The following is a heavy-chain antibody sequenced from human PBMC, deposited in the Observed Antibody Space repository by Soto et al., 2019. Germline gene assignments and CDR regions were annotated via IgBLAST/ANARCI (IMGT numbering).Heavy chain of an antibody. J-gene: IGHJ5*01. V-gene: IGHV4-4*02. Sequence: SETLSLTCGVSGGTIRSPDWWTWVRQPPGKGLEYIGEIFKSGTTYYTPSFESRVAISLDTSKSQFSLTVTSVTAADTAVYFCARGRYCLTGRCFPNWFDSWGQGTLVTVSS. CDR2: IFKSGTT. D-gene: IGHD2-15*01. CDR3: ARGRYCLTGRCFPNWFDS. CDR1: GGTIRSPDW.